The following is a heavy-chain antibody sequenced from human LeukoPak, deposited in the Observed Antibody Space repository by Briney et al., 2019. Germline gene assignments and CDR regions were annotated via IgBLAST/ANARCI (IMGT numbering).Heavy chain of an antibody. CDR1: GFTFSNYW. CDR2: IDYAGTYT. D-gene: IGHD3-10*01. Sequence: GGSLRLSCAASGFTFSNYWMHWVRQVPGKGLVWVSGIDYAGTYTIYADSVKGRFTISRDTAKNALYLQMNSVRAEDAAVYYCARVLGKYSEIYQDYIMDVWGQGTTVTVSS. CDR3: ARVLGKYSEIYQDYIMDV. J-gene: IGHJ6*02. V-gene: IGHV3-74*01.